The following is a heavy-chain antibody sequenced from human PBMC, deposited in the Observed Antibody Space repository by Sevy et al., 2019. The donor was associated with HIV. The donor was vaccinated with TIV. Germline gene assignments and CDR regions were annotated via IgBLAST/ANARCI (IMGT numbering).Heavy chain of an antibody. V-gene: IGHV3-66*01. Sequence: GGSLRLSCAASGFTVNSNYMTWVRQAPGKGLEGVSVIHSDDTTYHADSVKDRFTISRDNFKNTLYLHMSRLRAEDTAVYYCARGKSGYGYALNYWGQGTLVTVSS. CDR2: IHSDDTT. D-gene: IGHD5-18*01. J-gene: IGHJ4*02. CDR1: GFTVNSNY. CDR3: ARGKSGYGYALNY.